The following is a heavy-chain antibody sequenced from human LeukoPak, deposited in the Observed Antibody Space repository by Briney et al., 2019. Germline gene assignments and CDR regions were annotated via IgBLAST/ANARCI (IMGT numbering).Heavy chain of an antibody. V-gene: IGHV4-31*03. J-gene: IGHJ4*02. CDR3: TRSPPPGATAYGVVDL. CDR2: IYCSGST. Sequence: PSETLSLTCTVSGGSISSGGYYWSWIRQHPGKGLEWIGYIYCSGSTYYNPSLKSRVTISIDTSKNQFSLKLRSVTAADTALYYCTRSPPPGATAYGVVDLWGQGTLVTVSS. D-gene: IGHD2-2*01. CDR1: GGSISSGGYY.